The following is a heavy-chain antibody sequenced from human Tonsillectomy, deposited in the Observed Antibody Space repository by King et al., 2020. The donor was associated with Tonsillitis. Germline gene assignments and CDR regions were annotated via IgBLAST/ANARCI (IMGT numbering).Heavy chain of an antibody. V-gene: IGHV3-48*01. CDR1: GFTFSSYG. CDR2: ISGSSSTI. Sequence: VQLVESGGGLVQPGGSLRLSCAASGFTFSSYGMSWVRHAPGKGLEWVSYISGSSSTIYYADSVKGRFTISRDNAKNSLYLQMNSLRAEDTALYYCARSFGSGSFDYYFDYWGQGSLVPVSS. CDR3: ARSFGSGSFDYYFDY. J-gene: IGHJ4*02. D-gene: IGHD3-10*01.